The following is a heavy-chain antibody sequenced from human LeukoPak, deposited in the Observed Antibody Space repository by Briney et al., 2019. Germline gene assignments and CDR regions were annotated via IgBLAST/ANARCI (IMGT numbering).Heavy chain of an antibody. CDR1: GFTFSKYW. V-gene: IGHV3-74*03. J-gene: IGHJ4*02. D-gene: IGHD1-26*01. CDR3: ARLLDRDF. Sequence: PGRTLRLSCAASGFTFSKYWMDWVRQAPGKGLVWLSRITTDGTTTMYADFVKGRFTVSRENAKNTLYLQMNSLRAEDTAVYYCARLLDRDFWGKGTLV. CDR2: ITTDGTTT.